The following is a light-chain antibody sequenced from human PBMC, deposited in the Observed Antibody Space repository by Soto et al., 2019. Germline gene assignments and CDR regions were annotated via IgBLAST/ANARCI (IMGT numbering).Light chain of an antibody. Sequence: QSVLTQPASVSGSPGQWITISCTGTSSDVGDYNYVSWYQQYPGKAPKLLIYEVSNRPSGVSNRFSGSKSGNTASLTISGLQAEDEADYYCSSYTSSSTQVFGTGTKLTVL. CDR1: SSDVGDYNY. CDR3: SSYTSSSTQV. J-gene: IGLJ1*01. CDR2: EVS. V-gene: IGLV2-14*01.